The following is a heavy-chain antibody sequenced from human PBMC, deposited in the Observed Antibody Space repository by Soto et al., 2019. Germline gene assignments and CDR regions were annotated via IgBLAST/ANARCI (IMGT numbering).Heavy chain of an antibody. CDR3: AYSTGWYRHDV. CDR2: IFHSGDT. Sequence: QVQLQESGPGLVKPSGTLSLTCAVSGDSISNIRWWTWVRQPPGKGLEWIGDIFHSGDTKYNPSLKSRVFISVDKSQTQFSLKVSSVTAADTAVYYCAYSTGWYRHDVWGQGTLVTVSS. V-gene: IGHV4-4*02. CDR1: GDSISNIRW. J-gene: IGHJ3*01. D-gene: IGHD6-19*01.